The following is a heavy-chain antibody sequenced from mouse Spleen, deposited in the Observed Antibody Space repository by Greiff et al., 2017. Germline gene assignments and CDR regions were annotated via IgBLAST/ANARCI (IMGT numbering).Heavy chain of an antibody. CDR3: AREEDYRYGWFAY. V-gene: IGHV1-81*01. J-gene: IGHJ3*01. CDR1: GYTFPSYG. Sequence: QVQLQQSGAELARPGASVKLSCKASGYTFPSYGISWVKQRTGQGLEWIGEIYPRSGNTYYNEKFKGKATLTADKSSSTAYMELRSLTSEDSAVYFCAREEDYRYGWFAYWGQGTLVTVSA. D-gene: IGHD2-14*01. CDR2: IYPRSGNT.